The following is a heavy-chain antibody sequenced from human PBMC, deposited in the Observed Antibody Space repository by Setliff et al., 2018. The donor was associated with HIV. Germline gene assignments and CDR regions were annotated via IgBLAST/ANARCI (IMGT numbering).Heavy chain of an antibody. CDR3: ARKSYCSGDLRGSWFDP. Sequence: PSETLSLTCTVSGGSIGVNNYYWAWIRQPPGKGLEWIGRIHKSGDTYYSPSLKSRATISVDTSENHFSLRLPSVTTADTAVYYCARKSYCSGDLRGSWFDPWGQGTLVPSPQ. CDR2: IHKSGDT. CDR1: GGSIGVNNYY. J-gene: IGHJ5*02. V-gene: IGHV4-39*02. D-gene: IGHD2-21*02.